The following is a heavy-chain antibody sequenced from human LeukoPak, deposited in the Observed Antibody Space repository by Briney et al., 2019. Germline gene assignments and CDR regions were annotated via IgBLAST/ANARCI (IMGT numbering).Heavy chain of an antibody. D-gene: IGHD2-2*01. CDR3: ATGVFCATTTCPGYQHFYYFMDL. CDR2: FGGNNGDT. CDR1: GFTLSDLS. V-gene: IGHV1-24*01. J-gene: IGHJ6*03. Sequence: ASVTVSCKVSGFTLSDLSMHWVRLAPGTGRGGEGGFGGNNGDTIYAHRFRGRVTLTEDTSTGTAYMDLRSLSADDTAVYYCATGVFCATTTCPGYQHFYYFMDLWGKGTTVTVSS.